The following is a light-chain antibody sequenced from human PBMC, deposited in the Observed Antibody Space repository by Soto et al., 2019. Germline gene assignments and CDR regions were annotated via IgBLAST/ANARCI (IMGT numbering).Light chain of an antibody. V-gene: IGKV1-5*01. CDR1: QSSRSG. J-gene: IGKJ1*01. CDR3: QQYNSYST. Sequence: DIEDTRGPFVMTDSLGGRGIITCRASQSSRSGLAWYQQKPGKAPKLLIYDATSLESGVPSRFSGSGSGTEFTLTISSLQPDYSASYCCQQYNSYSTFGQGTKVDIK. CDR2: DAT.